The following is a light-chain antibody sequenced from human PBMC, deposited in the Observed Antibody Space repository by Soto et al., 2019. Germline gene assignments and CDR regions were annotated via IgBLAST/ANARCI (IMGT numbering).Light chain of an antibody. CDR1: QSVGGTF. CDR2: GAS. V-gene: IGKV3-20*01. CDR3: QQYNNWPRT. Sequence: EIVLTQSPGTLSLSPGEGATLSCRASQSVGGTFLAWYQQKGGQAPRLLIHGASNRATGIPDRFSGSGSGTDFTLTISSLQSEDFAVYYCQQYNNWPRTFGQGTKVEIK. J-gene: IGKJ1*01.